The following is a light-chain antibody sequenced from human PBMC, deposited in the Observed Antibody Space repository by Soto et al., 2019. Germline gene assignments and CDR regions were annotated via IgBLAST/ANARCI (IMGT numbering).Light chain of an antibody. V-gene: IGKV2-28*01. Sequence: DIVMTQSPLSLSVTPGEPASISCRSSQSLLHSNGYNYLDWYLQKPGQSPQLLIYLGSNRASGVPDRFSGSASGTDFTLRISRVEAEDVGVYYCMQSLQSPPTFGQGTKMEIK. J-gene: IGKJ1*01. CDR2: LGS. CDR3: MQSLQSPPT. CDR1: QSLLHSNGYNY.